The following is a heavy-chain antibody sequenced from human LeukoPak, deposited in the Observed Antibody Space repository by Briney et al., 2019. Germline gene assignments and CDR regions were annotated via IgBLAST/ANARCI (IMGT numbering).Heavy chain of an antibody. D-gene: IGHD1-26*01. J-gene: IGHJ4*02. CDR1: GFTSINYA. CDR3: AQGRSGSYNAFDY. Sequence: PGGSLRLSCTASGFTSINYAMSWVRQPPGKGLEWISGITGSGAGTYYADSVKGRFTISRDNSKNTLYLQMNSLRAEDTALYYCAQGRSGSYNAFDYWGQGTLVTVSS. V-gene: IGHV3-23*01. CDR2: ITGSGAGT.